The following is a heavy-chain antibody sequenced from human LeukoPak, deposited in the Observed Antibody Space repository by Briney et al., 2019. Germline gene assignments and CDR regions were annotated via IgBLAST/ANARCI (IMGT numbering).Heavy chain of an antibody. CDR3: ARGDSMVATYYFDY. D-gene: IGHD5-12*01. J-gene: IGHJ4*02. V-gene: IGHV1-2*02. Sequence: ASVKVSCKASGYTLTGYYMHWVRQAPGQGLEWMGWINPNSGGTNYAQKFQGRVTMTRDTSISTAYMELSRLRSDDTAVYYCARGDSMVATYYFDYWGQGTLVTVSS. CDR1: GYTLTGYY. CDR2: INPNSGGT.